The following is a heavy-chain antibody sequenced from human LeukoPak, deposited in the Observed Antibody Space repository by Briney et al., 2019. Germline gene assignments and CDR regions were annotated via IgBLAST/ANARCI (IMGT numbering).Heavy chain of an antibody. Sequence: PSETLSLTCTVSGGSISSSSYYWGWIRQPPGKGLEWIGSIYYSGSTYYNPSLKSRVTISVDTSKNQFSLKLSSVTAADTAVYYCARQVPPNYYDSSGYWDYWGQGTLVTVSS. V-gene: IGHV4-39*01. J-gene: IGHJ4*02. CDR1: GGSISSSSYY. D-gene: IGHD3-22*01. CDR2: IYYSGST. CDR3: ARQVPPNYYDSSGYWDY.